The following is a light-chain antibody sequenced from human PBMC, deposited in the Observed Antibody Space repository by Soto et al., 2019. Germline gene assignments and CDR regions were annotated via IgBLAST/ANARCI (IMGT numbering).Light chain of an antibody. V-gene: IGKV2-28*01. CDR3: MQALQTLTIT. Sequence: DIVMTQSPLSLPVTPGEPASISCRSSQSLVHSNGYKYLDWYLQKPGQSPQLLIYLGSNRASGVPDRFSGSGTGTDFTLKISRVEAEDVGVYYCMQALQTLTITFGQGTRLEI. J-gene: IGKJ5*01. CDR1: QSLVHSNGYKY. CDR2: LGS.